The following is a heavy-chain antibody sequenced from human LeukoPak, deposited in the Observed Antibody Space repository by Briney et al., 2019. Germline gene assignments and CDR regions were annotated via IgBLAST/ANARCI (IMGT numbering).Heavy chain of an antibody. V-gene: IGHV1-2*02. Sequence: ASVKVSCKASGYTSTGYYMHWVRQAPGQGLEWMGWINPNSGGTNYAQKFQGRVTMTRDTSISTAYMELSRLRSDDTAVYYCARTYDYSNPFDYWGQGTLVTVSS. J-gene: IGHJ4*02. CDR1: GYTSTGYY. CDR3: ARTYDYSNPFDY. D-gene: IGHD4-11*01. CDR2: INPNSGGT.